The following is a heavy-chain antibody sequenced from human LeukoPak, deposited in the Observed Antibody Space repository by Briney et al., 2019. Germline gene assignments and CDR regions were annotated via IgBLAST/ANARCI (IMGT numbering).Heavy chain of an antibody. CDR1: GYTFTSYG. D-gene: IGHD2-15*01. V-gene: IGHV1-18*01. Sequence: ASVKVSCKASGYTFTSYGISWVRQAPGQGLEWMGWISAYNGNTNYAQKLQGRVTMTTDTSTSTAYMELSRLRSDDTAVYYCARERGVVVAATDWFDPWGQGTLVTVSS. CDR3: ARERGVVVAATDWFDP. J-gene: IGHJ5*02. CDR2: ISAYNGNT.